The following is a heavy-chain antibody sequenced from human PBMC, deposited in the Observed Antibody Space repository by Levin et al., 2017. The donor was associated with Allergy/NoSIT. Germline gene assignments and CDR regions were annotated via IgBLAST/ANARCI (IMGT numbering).Heavy chain of an antibody. Sequence: ASVKVSCKTSGYTFTSYGITWMRQAPGQGLEWMGWISAYNGNTDYAQKLQGRVTMTTDTSTSTAYMELRSLRSDDTAVYYCARDVGDYGKNWGYFDYWGQGTLVTVSS. J-gene: IGHJ4*02. CDR1: GYTFTSYG. CDR2: ISAYNGNT. V-gene: IGHV1-18*01. CDR3: ARDVGDYGKNWGYFDY. D-gene: IGHD4-17*01.